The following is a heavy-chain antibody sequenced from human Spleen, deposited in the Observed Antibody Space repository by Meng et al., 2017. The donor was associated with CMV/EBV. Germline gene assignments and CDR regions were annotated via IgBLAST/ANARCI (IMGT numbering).Heavy chain of an antibody. Sequence: GESLKISCAASGFTVSSDHMSWVRQAPGKGLEWVSLIRSGGSTYYADSVKGRFSISRDNSKNTLYLQMNSLRAEDTAVYYCAGTYYYDSSGYRDAFDIWGQGTMVTVSS. CDR1: GFTVSSDH. CDR3: AGTYYYDSSGYRDAFDI. CDR2: IRSGGST. D-gene: IGHD3-22*01. J-gene: IGHJ3*02. V-gene: IGHV3-53*01.